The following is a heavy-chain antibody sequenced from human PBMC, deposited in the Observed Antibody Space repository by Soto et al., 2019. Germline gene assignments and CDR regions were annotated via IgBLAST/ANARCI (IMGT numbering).Heavy chain of an antibody. CDR2: INWKSDI. J-gene: IGHJ4*02. CDR3: AISQDRGGRTTFIY. Sequence: PWGSLRLSCAFSVFTFDDNAMHWVRQAPEKGLELVSGINWKSDIGYADSVKGRFAISRDNAENSLYLQMNSLRAEDTALYYCAISQDRGGRTTFIYWGQGTKVTVSS. D-gene: IGHD3-16*01. CDR1: VFTFDDNA. V-gene: IGHV3-9*01.